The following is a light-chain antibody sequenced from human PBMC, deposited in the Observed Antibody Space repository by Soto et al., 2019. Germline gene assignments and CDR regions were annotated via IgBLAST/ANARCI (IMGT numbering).Light chain of an antibody. CDR1: SSDIGAGYD. CDR3: QSYDTSLSGSVV. V-gene: IGLV1-40*01. J-gene: IGLJ2*01. Sequence: QSVLTQPPSVSGAPGQRVTISCTGSSSDIGAGYDVHWYQQFPGTAPKLLIYGNSNRPSGVPDRFSGSKSGSSASLAITGLQAEDAADYSCQSYDTSLSGSVVFGGGTKLTVL. CDR2: GNS.